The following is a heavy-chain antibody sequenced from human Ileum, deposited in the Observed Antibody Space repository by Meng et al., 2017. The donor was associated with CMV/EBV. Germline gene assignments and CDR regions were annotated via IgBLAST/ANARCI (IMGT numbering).Heavy chain of an antibody. CDR2: VNPSGGSA. CDR1: GYTFTSFY. D-gene: IGHD1-26*01. V-gene: IGHV1-46*01. Sequence: ASVKVSCKTFGYTFTSFYIHWVRQAPGQGLEWMGLVNPSGGSATYAQKCQGTVTMTRDTSTGTVYMELSSLRSEDTAVYYCARARGGYSDDAFDIWGQGTVVTVSS. CDR3: ARARGGYSDDAFDI. J-gene: IGHJ3*02.